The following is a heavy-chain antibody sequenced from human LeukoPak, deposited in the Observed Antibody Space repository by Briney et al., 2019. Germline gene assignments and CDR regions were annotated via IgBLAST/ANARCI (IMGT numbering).Heavy chain of an antibody. CDR2: MNPNSGNT. J-gene: IGHJ6*02. CDR3: ARGPGSPYVYYYGMDV. Sequence: GASVKVSCKASGYTFTSYDINWVRQATGQGLEWMGWMNPNSGNTGYAQKFQGRVTMTRNTSISTAYMELSSLRSEDTAVYSCARGPGSPYVYYYGMDVWGQGTTVTVSS. CDR1: GYTFTSYD. D-gene: IGHD1-14*01. V-gene: IGHV1-8*01.